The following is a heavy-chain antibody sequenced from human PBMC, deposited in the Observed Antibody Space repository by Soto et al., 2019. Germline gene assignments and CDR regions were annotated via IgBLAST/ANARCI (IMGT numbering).Heavy chain of an antibody. Sequence: QVPLVESGGGVVQPGRSLRLSCAASGFTFSSYAMHWVRQAAGKGLEWVAVISYDGSNKYYADSVKGRFTISRDNSKNTLYLQMNSLRAEDTAVYYCARDYYRFNSGYGFSMDVWGQGTTVTVSS. J-gene: IGHJ6*02. CDR3: ARDYYRFNSGYGFSMDV. D-gene: IGHD5-12*01. CDR2: ISYDGSNK. CDR1: GFTFSSYA. V-gene: IGHV3-30-3*01.